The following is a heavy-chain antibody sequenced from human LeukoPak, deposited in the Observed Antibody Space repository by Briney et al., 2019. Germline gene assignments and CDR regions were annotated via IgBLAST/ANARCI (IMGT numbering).Heavy chain of an antibody. J-gene: IGHJ4*02. CDR1: GFTFSSYT. Sequence: HPGGSLRLSCAASGFTFSSYTMNWVRQAPGKGLEWVSTMSGSGGSIYYADSVKGRFTISRDNSKNTLYLQMNSLRVEDTALYYCAKWGLAGYFDYWGQGTLVTVSS. D-gene: IGHD2-21*01. CDR2: MSGSGGSI. V-gene: IGHV3-23*01. CDR3: AKWGLAGYFDY.